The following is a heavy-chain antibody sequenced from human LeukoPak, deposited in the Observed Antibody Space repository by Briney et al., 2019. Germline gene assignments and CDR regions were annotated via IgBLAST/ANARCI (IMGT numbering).Heavy chain of an antibody. CDR2: ISGSGGST. CDR3: ANQYYYDSSGYYAY. Sequence: PGGSLRLSCAAPGFTFSSYAMSWVRQAPGEGLEWVSAISGSGGSTYYADSVKGRFTISRDNSKNTLYLQMNSLRAEDTAVYYCANQYYYDSSGYYAYWGQGTLVTASS. D-gene: IGHD3-22*01. J-gene: IGHJ4*02. CDR1: GFTFSSYA. V-gene: IGHV3-23*01.